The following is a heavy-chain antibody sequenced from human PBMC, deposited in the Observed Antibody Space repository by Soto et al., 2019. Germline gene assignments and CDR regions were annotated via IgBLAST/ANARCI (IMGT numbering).Heavy chain of an antibody. CDR1: GFTFSSGYTFSSFW. V-gene: IGHV3-7*03. CDR3: VIGRRVEPGFSY. D-gene: IGHD6-13*01. CDR2: INKDGSEK. J-gene: IGHJ4*02. Sequence: VQLVESGGGSVQPGGSLRLSCAASGFTFSSGYTFSSFWMSWVRQPPGKGVEWVANINKDGSEKYYQDSVKGRFTISRDNAKNSLYLQIGRLRDDDTAIYYGVIGRRVEPGFSYWGQGTLVTAPS.